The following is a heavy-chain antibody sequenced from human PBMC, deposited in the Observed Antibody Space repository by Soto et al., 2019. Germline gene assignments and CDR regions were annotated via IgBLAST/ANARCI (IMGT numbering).Heavy chain of an antibody. CDR2: ISGSGGST. V-gene: IGHV3-23*01. D-gene: IGHD6-19*01. CDR1: GFTFSSYA. Sequence: EVQLLESGGGLVQPGGSLRLSCAASGFTFSSYAMSWVRQAPGKGLEWVSAISGSGGSTYYADSVKGRFTISRDNSKNALYLQMNSLRAEDTAVYYCAKAISSGWYTSADYWGQGTLVTVSS. J-gene: IGHJ4*02. CDR3: AKAISSGWYTSADY.